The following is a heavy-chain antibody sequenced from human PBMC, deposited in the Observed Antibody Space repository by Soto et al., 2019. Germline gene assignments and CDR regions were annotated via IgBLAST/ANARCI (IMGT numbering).Heavy chain of an antibody. D-gene: IGHD3-22*01. CDR1: GYTFTSYY. CDR3: ARTYYYDSSSYPSYFDN. V-gene: IGHV1-46*01. Sequence: ASVKVSCKASGYTFTSYYMHWVRQAPGQGLEWMGIINPSGGSTSYAQKFQGRVTMTRDTSTSTVYMELSSLRSEDTAVYYCARTYYYDSSSYPSYFDNWGQGTLVTISS. J-gene: IGHJ4*02. CDR2: INPSGGST.